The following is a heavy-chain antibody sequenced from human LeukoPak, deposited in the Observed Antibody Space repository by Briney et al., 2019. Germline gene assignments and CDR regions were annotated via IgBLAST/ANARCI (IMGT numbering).Heavy chain of an antibody. D-gene: IGHD3-3*01. CDR1: GGSISSSSYY. V-gene: IGHV4-39*01. J-gene: IGHJ3*02. CDR3: ASFDFWSGSNNFDI. CDR2: IYYSGST. Sequence: SETLSLTCTVSGGSISSSSYYWGWIRQPPGKGLEWIGSIYYSGSTYYNPSLKSRVTISVDTSKNQFSLKLSSVTAADTAVYYCASFDFWSGSNNFDIWGQGTMVTVSS.